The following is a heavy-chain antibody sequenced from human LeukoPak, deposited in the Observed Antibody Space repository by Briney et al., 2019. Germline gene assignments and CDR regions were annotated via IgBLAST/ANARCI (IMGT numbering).Heavy chain of an antibody. CDR3: ARGLSCSGGSCYLDY. CDR2: IYYSGST. CDR1: GGSISSSSYY. Sequence: SETLSLTCTVSGGSISSSSYYWGWIRQPPGKGLEWIGSIYYSGSTYYNPSLKSRVTISVDTSKNQFSLKLSSVTAADTAVYYCARGLSCSGGSCYLDYWGQGTLVTVSS. V-gene: IGHV4-39*07. D-gene: IGHD2-15*01. J-gene: IGHJ4*02.